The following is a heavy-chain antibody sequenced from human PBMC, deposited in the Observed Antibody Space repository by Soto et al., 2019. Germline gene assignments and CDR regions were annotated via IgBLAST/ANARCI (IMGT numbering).Heavy chain of an antibody. CDR2: FDPSDSYT. J-gene: IGHJ6*02. D-gene: IGHD3-9*01. Sequence: PGESLKISCKGSGYSFTSYWISWVRQMPGKGLEWMGRFDPSDSYTNYSPSFQGHVTISADKSISTAYLQWSSLKASDTAMYYCARRSYYDILTGFYYYGMDVWGQGTTVTVSS. CDR1: GYSFTSYW. CDR3: ARRSYYDILTGFYYYGMDV. V-gene: IGHV5-10-1*01.